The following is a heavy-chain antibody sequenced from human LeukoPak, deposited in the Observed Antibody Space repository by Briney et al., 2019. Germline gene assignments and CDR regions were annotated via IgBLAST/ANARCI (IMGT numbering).Heavy chain of an antibody. J-gene: IGHJ4*02. Sequence: PSQTLSLTCTVSGGSISSGGYYWSWIRQHPGKGLEWIGYIYYSGSTYYKPSLKSRVTISVDTSKNQFSLKLSSVTAADTAVYYCASLSYCSSTSCLDYWGQGTLVTVSS. CDR1: GGSISSGGYY. CDR3: ASLSYCSSTSCLDY. D-gene: IGHD2-2*01. CDR2: IYYSGST. V-gene: IGHV4-30-4*08.